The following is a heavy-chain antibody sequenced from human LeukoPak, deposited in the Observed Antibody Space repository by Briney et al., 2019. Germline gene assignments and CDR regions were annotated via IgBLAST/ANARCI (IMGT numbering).Heavy chain of an antibody. CDR3: ASCASVSCYPVYYYYGMDV. J-gene: IGHJ6*02. CDR1: GFTFSSYS. D-gene: IGHD2-2*01. Sequence: GGSLRLSCAASGFTFSSYSMNWVRQAPGKGLEWVSSISSSSSYIYYADSVKGRFTISRDNAKNSLYLQMNSLRAEDTAVYYCASCASVSCYPVYYYYGMDVWGQGTTVTVSS. V-gene: IGHV3-21*01. CDR2: ISSSSSYI.